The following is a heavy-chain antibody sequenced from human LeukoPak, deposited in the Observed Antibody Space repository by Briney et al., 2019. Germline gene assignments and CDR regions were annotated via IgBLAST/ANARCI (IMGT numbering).Heavy chain of an antibody. J-gene: IGHJ4*02. V-gene: IGHV3-23*01. CDR1: GFTFSNFG. D-gene: IGHD3/OR15-3a*01. CDR3: ARFGQPDDY. Sequence: GGSLRLSCAASGFTFSNFGMSWVRQAPGKGLEWVSAITGSGVGTYFADSVKGRFIISRDNSKNTLYLQMNSLRAEDTAVYYCARFGQPDDYWGQGTLATVSS. CDR2: ITGSGVGT.